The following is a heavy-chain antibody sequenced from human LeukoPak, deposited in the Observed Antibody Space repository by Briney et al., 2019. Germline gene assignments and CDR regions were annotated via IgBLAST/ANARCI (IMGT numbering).Heavy chain of an antibody. V-gene: IGHV1-46*01. J-gene: IGHJ6*03. CDR1: GYTFTSYY. Sequence: ASVKVSCKASGYTFTSYYMHWVRQAPGQGLEWMGIINPSGGSTSYAQKFQGRVTMTRDMSTSTVYMELSSLRSEDTAVYYCARDRSRGNYFFNYYYYYMDVWGKGTTVTVSS. CDR2: INPSGGST. D-gene: IGHD4-11*01. CDR3: ARDRSRGNYFFNYYYYYMDV.